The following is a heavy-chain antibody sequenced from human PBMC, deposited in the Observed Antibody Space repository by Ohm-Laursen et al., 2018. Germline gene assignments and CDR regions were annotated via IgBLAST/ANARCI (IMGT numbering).Heavy chain of an antibody. J-gene: IGHJ4*02. D-gene: IGHD5-24*01. V-gene: IGHV3-23*01. CDR1: VFTFSSYA. CDR2: ISGSGGST. CDR3: AKDEKMAIIRGLFDF. Sequence: GSLRLSCAASVFTFSSYAINWVRQAPGKGLEWVSAISGSGGSTYNADSVKGRFTISRDNSKNTLYLEVTSLRPEDTAMYYCAKDEKMAIIRGLFDFWGQGALVTVSS.